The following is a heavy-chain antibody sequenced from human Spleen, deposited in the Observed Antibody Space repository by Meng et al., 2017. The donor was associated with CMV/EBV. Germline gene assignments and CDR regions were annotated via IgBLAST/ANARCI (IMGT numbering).Heavy chain of an antibody. V-gene: IGHV1-69*10. CDR1: GGTFGNYP. Sequence: SVKVSCKASGGTFGNYPISWVRQAPGQGLEWMGGTIPIIGIANYAQKFQGRVTLTADKSTSTAYMELRSLRSEDTAIYYCATDVWDCSSTSCYTSYYYNGMDVWGQGTTVTVSS. CDR3: ATDVWDCSSTSCYTSYYYNGMDV. J-gene: IGHJ6*02. D-gene: IGHD2-2*02. CDR2: TIPIIGIA.